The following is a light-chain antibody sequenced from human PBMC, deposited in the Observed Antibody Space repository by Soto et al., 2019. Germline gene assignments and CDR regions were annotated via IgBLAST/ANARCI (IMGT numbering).Light chain of an antibody. CDR1: QTISTY. CDR2: AAS. V-gene: IGKV1-39*01. J-gene: IGKJ2*01. CDR3: QQSSGIPYT. Sequence: DIQMTQSPSSLSASVGDRVTITCRASQTISTYLNWYQQNPGKASKLLIYAASSLQSGVPSRFSGSGSGTDFTLTISSLQPEDFATYYCQQSSGIPYTFGQGTKLEIK.